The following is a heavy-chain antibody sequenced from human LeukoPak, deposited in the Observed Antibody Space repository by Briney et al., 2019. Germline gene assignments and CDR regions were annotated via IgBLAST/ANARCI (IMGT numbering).Heavy chain of an antibody. J-gene: IGHJ4*02. CDR2: VRNDGSDK. D-gene: IGHD3-10*01. CDR1: GFIFSDYG. CDR3: ARSPTYYYGSGSYYFDY. V-gene: IGHV3-30*02. Sequence: GGSLRLSCAASGFIFSDYGMHWVRQAPGKGLEWVTLVRNDGSDKYYADSVKGRFTISRDNSKNTLYLQMNSLRPEDTAVYYCARSPTYYYGSGSYYFDYWGQGTLVTVSS.